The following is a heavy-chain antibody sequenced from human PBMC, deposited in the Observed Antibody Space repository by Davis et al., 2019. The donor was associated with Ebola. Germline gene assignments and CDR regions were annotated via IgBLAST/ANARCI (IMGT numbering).Heavy chain of an antibody. CDR3: ARALRLGDY. Sequence: GESLKISCAASGFTFSSYAMSWVRQAPGKGLEWVSAISGSGGSTYYADSVKGRFTISRDNSKNTLYLQMNSLRDEDTAVYYCARALRLGDYWGQGTLVTVSS. J-gene: IGHJ4*02. D-gene: IGHD3-16*01. V-gene: IGHV3-23*01. CDR2: ISGSGGST. CDR1: GFTFSSYA.